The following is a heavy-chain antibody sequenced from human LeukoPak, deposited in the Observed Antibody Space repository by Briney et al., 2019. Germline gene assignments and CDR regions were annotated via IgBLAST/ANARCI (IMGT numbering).Heavy chain of an antibody. CDR1: GGSISSGDYY. Sequence: PSETLSLTFTVSGGSISSGDYYWRWIRRPPGKGLEWIGHAHYSGITYYSPSLKSRLTISVDTSKNQFSLKLSSVTAADTAVYHCARARAYSSSWYYSDYWGQGTLVTVSS. CDR3: ARARAYSSSWYYSDY. CDR2: AHYSGIT. J-gene: IGHJ4*02. V-gene: IGHV4-30-4*08. D-gene: IGHD6-13*01.